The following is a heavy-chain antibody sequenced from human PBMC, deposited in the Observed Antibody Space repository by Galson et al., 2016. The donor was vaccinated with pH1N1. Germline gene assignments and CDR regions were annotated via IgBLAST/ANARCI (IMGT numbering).Heavy chain of an antibody. CDR1: GFTFSNYA. V-gene: IGHV3-23*01. CDR2: ITGSGDYT. CDR3: AKYPQITVYCAGGSCYGFDP. D-gene: IGHD2-15*01. J-gene: IGHJ5*02. Sequence: SLRLSCAASGFTFSNYAMIWVRQAPGKGLEWVSIITGSGDYTDYAGSAKGRFTISRDNSKNTLYLHMNSLRAEDTALYYCAKYPQITVYCAGGSCYGFDPWGQGTLVTVSS.